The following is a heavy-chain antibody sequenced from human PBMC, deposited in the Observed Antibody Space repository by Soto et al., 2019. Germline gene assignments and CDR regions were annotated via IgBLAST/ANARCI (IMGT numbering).Heavy chain of an antibody. CDR2: IIPIFGTA. CDR1: GGTFSSYA. Sequence: QVQLVQSGAEVKKPGSSVKVSCKASGGTFSSYAISWVRPAPGQGLEWMGGIIPIFGTANYAQKFQGRVTITADESTSTAYMELSSLRSEDTAVYYCARDLEYSSGWYGWFDPWGQGTLVTVSS. D-gene: IGHD6-19*01. CDR3: ARDLEYSSGWYGWFDP. J-gene: IGHJ5*02. V-gene: IGHV1-69*12.